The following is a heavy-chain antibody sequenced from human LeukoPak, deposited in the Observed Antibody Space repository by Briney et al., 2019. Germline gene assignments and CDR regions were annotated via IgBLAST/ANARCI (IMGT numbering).Heavy chain of an antibody. J-gene: IGHJ4*02. D-gene: IGHD2-15*01. CDR1: GGSISSYY. CDR2: IYYSGST. CDR3: AREDLGFCSGGSCYSYYFDH. V-gene: IGHV4-59*01. Sequence: PSETLSLTCTVSGGSISSYYWSWIRQPPGKGLEWIGYIYYSGSTNYNPSLKSRVTISVDTSKNQFSLKLSSVTAADTAVYYCAREDLGFCSGGSCYSYYFDHWGQGTLVTVSS.